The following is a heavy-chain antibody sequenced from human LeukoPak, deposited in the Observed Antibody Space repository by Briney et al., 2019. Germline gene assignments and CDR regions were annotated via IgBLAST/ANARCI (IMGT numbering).Heavy chain of an antibody. Sequence: PSETLSLTCAVYGGSFSGYYRSWIRQPPGKGLEWLGEINDSGSTNYNPSLKSRVTISVDTSKNQFSLKLSSVTAADTALYYCARRTRASSSWYRAYYYYYMDVWGKGTTVTISS. CDR2: INDSGST. V-gene: IGHV4-34*01. J-gene: IGHJ6*03. CDR1: GGSFSGYY. D-gene: IGHD6-13*01. CDR3: ARRTRASSSWYRAYYYYYMDV.